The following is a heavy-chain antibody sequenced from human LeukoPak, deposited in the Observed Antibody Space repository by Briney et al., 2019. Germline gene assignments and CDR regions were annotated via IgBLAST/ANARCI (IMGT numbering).Heavy chain of an antibody. V-gene: IGHV3-30*18. J-gene: IGHJ4*02. D-gene: IGHD3-22*01. CDR1: GFTFSSHG. CDR2: ISNDGSNK. Sequence: GGSLRLSCAASGFTFSSHGMHWVRQAPGKGLEWVAVISNDGSNKYYADSVKGRFTISRDNSKNTLYLQMNSLRGEDSAVYYCAQEDYYDSSAYLGHWGQGTLVTVSS. CDR3: AQEDYYDSSAYLGH.